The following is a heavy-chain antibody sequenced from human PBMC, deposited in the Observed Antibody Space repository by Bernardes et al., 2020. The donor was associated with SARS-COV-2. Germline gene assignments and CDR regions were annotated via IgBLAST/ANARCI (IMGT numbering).Heavy chain of an antibody. CDR1: GFTFSSYA. Sequence: GGSLRLSCAASGFTFSSYAMSWVRQAPGKGLEWVSAISGSGGSTYYADSVKGRFTISRDNSKNTLYLQMNSLRAEDTAVYYCARDYYDSSGYYISAQIVDIWGQGTMVTVSS. J-gene: IGHJ3*02. CDR3: ARDYYDSSGYYISAQIVDI. CDR2: ISGSGGST. V-gene: IGHV3-23*01. D-gene: IGHD3-22*01.